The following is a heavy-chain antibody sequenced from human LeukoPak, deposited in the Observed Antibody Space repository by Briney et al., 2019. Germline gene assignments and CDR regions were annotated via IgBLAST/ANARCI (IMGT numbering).Heavy chain of an antibody. D-gene: IGHD3-10*01. CDR2: IWYDGSNK. J-gene: IGHJ6*02. Sequence: PGRSLRLSCAASGFTFSSYGMHWVRQAPGKGLEWVAVIWYDGSNKYYADSVKGRFTISRDNSKNTLYLQMNSLRAEDTAVYYCARDERRWFGELSIRAYGMDVWGQGTTVTVSS. CDR3: ARDERRWFGELSIRAYGMDV. V-gene: IGHV3-33*08. CDR1: GFTFSSYG.